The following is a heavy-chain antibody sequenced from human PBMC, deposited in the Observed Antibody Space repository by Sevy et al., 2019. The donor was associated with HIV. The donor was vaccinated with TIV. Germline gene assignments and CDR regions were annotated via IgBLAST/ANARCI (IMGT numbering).Heavy chain of an antibody. V-gene: IGHV3-33*01. Sequence: GGSLRLSCAASGFTFSSYGMHWVRQAPGKGLEWVAVIWYDGDIKYYAEFVKGRFTISRDNGKNTEYLQMNSLRAEDTAVYYCARDSDPGTGADYWGQGTLVTVSS. D-gene: IGHD1-1*01. J-gene: IGHJ4*02. CDR1: GFTFSSYG. CDR3: ARDSDPGTGADY. CDR2: IWYDGDIK.